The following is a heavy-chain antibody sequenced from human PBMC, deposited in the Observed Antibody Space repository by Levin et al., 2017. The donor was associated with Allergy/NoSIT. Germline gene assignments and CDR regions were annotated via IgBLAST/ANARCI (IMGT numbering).Heavy chain of an antibody. CDR3: ARIPPTYGDNSWDYYSYMDV. V-gene: IGHV4-30-4*01. CDR1: GGSISRGDYY. CDR2: IFYTGDT. Sequence: RPSETLSLTCTVSGGSISRGDYYWTWIRQPPGKGLEWFGFIFYTGDTFYNASLESRLTMSVDTSKNEFSLKLTSVTAADAAMYFCARIPPTYGDNSWDYYSYMDVWGKGTTVTVSS. D-gene: IGHD4-23*01. J-gene: IGHJ6*03.